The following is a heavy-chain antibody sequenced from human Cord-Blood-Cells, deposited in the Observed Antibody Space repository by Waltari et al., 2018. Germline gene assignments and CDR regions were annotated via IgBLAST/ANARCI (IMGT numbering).Heavy chain of an antibody. CDR2: VDPEDGET. J-gene: IGHJ4*02. Sequence: QVQLVQSGAEVKKPGASVKVSCKVSGYTLTELSMHWVRQPPGKGLEWMGGVDPEDGETIYAQKFQGRVTMTEDTSTDTAYMELSSLRSEDTAVYYCATDLLYGDYVDFDYWGQGTLVTVSS. V-gene: IGHV1-24*01. CDR3: ATDLLYGDYVDFDY. CDR1: GYTLTELS. D-gene: IGHD4-17*01.